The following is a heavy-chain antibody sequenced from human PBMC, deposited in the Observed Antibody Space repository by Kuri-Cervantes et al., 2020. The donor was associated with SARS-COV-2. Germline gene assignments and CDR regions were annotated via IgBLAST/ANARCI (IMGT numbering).Heavy chain of an antibody. CDR1: GGSFSGYY. Sequence: GSLRLSCAVYGGSFSGYYWSWIRQPPGKGLEWIGSIYYSGSTYYNPSLKSRVTISVDTSKNQFSLKLSSVTAADTAVYYCARDGSYDYVWGVKSPPHYGMDVWGQGTTGTVSS. V-gene: IGHV4-34*01. J-gene: IGHJ6*02. D-gene: IGHD3-16*01. CDR2: IYYSGST. CDR3: ARDGSYDYVWGVKSPPHYGMDV.